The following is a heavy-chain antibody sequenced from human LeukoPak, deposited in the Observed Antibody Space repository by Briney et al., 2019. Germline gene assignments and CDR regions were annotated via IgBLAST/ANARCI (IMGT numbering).Heavy chain of an antibody. CDR2: IRYDGSNK. Sequence: GGSLRLSCAASGFTFSSYGMHWVRQAPGKGLEWVAFIRYDGSNKYYADSVKGRFTISRDNSKNTLYLQMNSLRAEDTAVYYCAKPTLLAVASSYWGQGTLVTVSS. CDR1: GFTFSSYG. V-gene: IGHV3-30*02. J-gene: IGHJ4*02. CDR3: AKPTLLAVASSY. D-gene: IGHD6-19*01.